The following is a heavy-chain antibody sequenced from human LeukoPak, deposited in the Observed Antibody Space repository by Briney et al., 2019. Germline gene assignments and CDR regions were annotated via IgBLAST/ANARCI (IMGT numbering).Heavy chain of an antibody. CDR1: GYTFPSYG. Sequence: GASVKVSCKASGYTFPSYGFSWVRQAPGQGLEWMGWISTEIGNTNYAQKFQGRVTMTADTSTSTVYMELTSLRADDTAVYYCARDRYGHCGGGSCFLFDFWGQGTLVTVSS. V-gene: IGHV1-18*01. J-gene: IGHJ4*02. D-gene: IGHD2-15*01. CDR3: ARDRYGHCGGGSCFLFDF. CDR2: ISTEIGNT.